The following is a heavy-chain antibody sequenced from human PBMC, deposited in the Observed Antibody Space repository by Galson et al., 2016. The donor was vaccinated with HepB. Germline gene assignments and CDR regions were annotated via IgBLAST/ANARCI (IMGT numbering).Heavy chain of an antibody. Sequence: LTCTVSGGSIISGGYYWSWIRQHPGKGLEWIGYIYYSGSTHYNPSLKSRVTISVDTSRNQFSLRLSSVSAADTAVYYCARAPCSGGSCYSYYQYYYGIDVWGQGATVTVSS. CDR3: ARAPCSGGSCYSYYQYYYGIDV. V-gene: IGHV4-31*03. CDR2: IYYSGST. D-gene: IGHD2-15*01. J-gene: IGHJ6*02. CDR1: GGSIISGGYY.